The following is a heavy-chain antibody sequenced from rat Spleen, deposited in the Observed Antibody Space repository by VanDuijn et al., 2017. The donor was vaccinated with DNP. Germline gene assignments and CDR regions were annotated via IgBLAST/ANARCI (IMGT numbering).Heavy chain of an antibody. CDR2: INTGSGGT. D-gene: IGHD1-2*01. Sequence: QVQLRQSGAEPAKPGSSVKISCKASGYTFTTYYMTWIKQTTGQGLEYLGYINTGSGGTNYNEKFRGKATLTVDTSSNTAFMQLSSLTPDDSAVYYCARWGSSDWYFDFWGPGTMVTVSS. V-gene: IGHV1-43*01. CDR1: GYTFTTYY. J-gene: IGHJ1*01. CDR3: ARWGSSDWYFDF.